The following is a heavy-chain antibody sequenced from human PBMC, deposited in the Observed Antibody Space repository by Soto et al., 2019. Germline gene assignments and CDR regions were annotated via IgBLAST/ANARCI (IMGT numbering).Heavy chain of an antibody. D-gene: IGHD3-3*01. CDR2: ISAYNGNT. V-gene: IGHV1-18*01. CDR1: GYTFTRYG. Sequence: ASVKVSCKASGYTFTRYGISWVRQAPGQGLEWMGWISAYNGNTNYAQKLQGRVTMTTDTSTSTAYMELRSLRSDDTAVYYCASSSITIFGVPRYPYYYYGMDVWGQGTTVTVSS. J-gene: IGHJ6*02. CDR3: ASSSITIFGVPRYPYYYYGMDV.